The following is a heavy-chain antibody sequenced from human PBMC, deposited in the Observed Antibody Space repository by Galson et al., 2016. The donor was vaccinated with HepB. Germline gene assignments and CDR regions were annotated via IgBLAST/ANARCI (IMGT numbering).Heavy chain of an antibody. CDR2: ISVYNGNT. D-gene: IGHD2-2*01. CDR3: ARDPYCSSTSCLLDY. V-gene: IGHV1-18*01. CDR1: GYTFTSYS. Sequence: SCKASGYTFTSYSITWVRQAPGQGLEWMGWISVYNGNTDYAQKFQDRVTLTTDTSTNTAYMELRSLRSDDTAVYYCARDPYCSSTSCLLDYWGQGTLVTVSS. J-gene: IGHJ4*02.